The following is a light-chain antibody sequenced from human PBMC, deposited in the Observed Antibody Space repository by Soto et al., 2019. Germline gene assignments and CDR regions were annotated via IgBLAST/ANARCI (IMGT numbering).Light chain of an antibody. CDR2: EVS. CDR3: RSYTSSSTHVV. CDR1: SSDVGSYKR. J-gene: IGLJ2*01. Sequence: HSVLTQPPSVSGSPGQSVTISCTGTSSDVGSYKRVSGYQQPPGTAPKLMLYEVSNRPSGVPDRVSGSKYGNTASLTISGLQAEDEADYYCRSYTSSSTHVVFGGGTKLTVL. V-gene: IGLV2-18*02.